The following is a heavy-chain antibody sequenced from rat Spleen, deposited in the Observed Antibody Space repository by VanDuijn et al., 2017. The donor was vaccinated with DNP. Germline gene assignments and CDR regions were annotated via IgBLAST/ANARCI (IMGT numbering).Heavy chain of an antibody. CDR3: ARGVSSYYGYNSYWYFDF. CDR1: GYSITSNY. J-gene: IGHJ1*01. D-gene: IGHD1-9*01. Sequence: EVQLQESGSGLVKPSQSLSLTCSVTGYSITSNYWGWIRKFPGNKLEYIGHISYSGSTNYNPSLKSRLSITRDTSKNHFFLQLNSVTTEDTATYYCARGVSSYYGYNSYWYFDFWGPGTMVTVSS. CDR2: ISYSGST. V-gene: IGHV3-1*01.